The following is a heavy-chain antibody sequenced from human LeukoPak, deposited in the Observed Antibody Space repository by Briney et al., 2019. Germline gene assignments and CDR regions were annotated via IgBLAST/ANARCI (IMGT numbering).Heavy chain of an antibody. Sequence: SETLSLTCAVYGGSFSGYYWGWIRQPPGKGLEWIGEINHSGSTNYNPSLKSRVTISVDTSKNQFSLKLSSVTAADTAVYYCAGLRSGGSSGWYLDYWGQGTLVTVSS. CDR3: AGLRSGGSSGWYLDY. V-gene: IGHV4-34*01. CDR2: INHSGST. CDR1: GGSFSGYY. D-gene: IGHD6-19*01. J-gene: IGHJ4*02.